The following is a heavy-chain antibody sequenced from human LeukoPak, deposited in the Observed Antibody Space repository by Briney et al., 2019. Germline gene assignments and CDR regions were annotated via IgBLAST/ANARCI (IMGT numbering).Heavy chain of an antibody. V-gene: IGHV5-51*01. J-gene: IGHJ4*02. CDR1: GYSFSNYW. CDR2: IYPGDSDT. D-gene: IGHD6-6*01. Sequence: GESLKISCKGFGYSFSNYWIGWVRQMPGKGLEWMGIIYPGDSDTRYSPSFQGQVTISADKSISTAYLQWSSLKASDTAMYYCGRHEYSSPDYWGQGTLVTVSS. CDR3: GRHEYSSPDY.